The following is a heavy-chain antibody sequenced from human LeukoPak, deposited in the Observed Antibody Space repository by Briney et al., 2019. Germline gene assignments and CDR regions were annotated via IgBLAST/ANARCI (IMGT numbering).Heavy chain of an antibody. CDR3: ARVSTVWSGDYYYGMDV. V-gene: IGHV3-74*01. J-gene: IGHJ6*02. Sequence: PGGSLRLSCAASGFTISSYWMHWVRQAPGKGLVWVSRINSDGSSTSYADSVKGRFTISRDNAKNTLYLQMNSLRAEDTAVYYCARVSTVWSGDYYYGMDVWGQGTTVTVSS. CDR2: INSDGSST. CDR1: GFTISSYW. D-gene: IGHD3-10*01.